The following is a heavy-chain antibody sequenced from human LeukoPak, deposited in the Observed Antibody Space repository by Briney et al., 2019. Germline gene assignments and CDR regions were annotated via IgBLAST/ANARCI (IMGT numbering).Heavy chain of an antibody. D-gene: IGHD6-19*01. J-gene: IGHJ1*01. CDR3: AKSRARIAVAGTVYFQH. CDR1: GFTFSSYA. CDR2: ISGSGTSA. Sequence: GGSLRLSCAASGFTFSSYAMSWVRQAPGKGLEWVSGISGSGTSAYYADSVKGRFTISRDNSKNTLYLQMNSLRAEDTAVYYCAKSRARIAVAGTVYFQHWGQGTLVTVSS. V-gene: IGHV3-23*01.